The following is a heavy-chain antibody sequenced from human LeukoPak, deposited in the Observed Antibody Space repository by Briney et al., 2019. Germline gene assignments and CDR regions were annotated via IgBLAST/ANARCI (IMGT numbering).Heavy chain of an antibody. CDR3: AREGGSSWSIDY. CDR1: GGSFSGYY. J-gene: IGHJ4*02. CDR2: INHSGST. V-gene: IGHV4-34*01. Sequence: PSETLSLTCAVYGGSFSGYYWSWIRQPPGKGLEWIGEINHSGSTNYNPSLKSRVTISVDTTKNQFSLKLSSVTAADTAVYYCAREGGSSWSIDYWGQGTLVTVSS. D-gene: IGHD6-13*01.